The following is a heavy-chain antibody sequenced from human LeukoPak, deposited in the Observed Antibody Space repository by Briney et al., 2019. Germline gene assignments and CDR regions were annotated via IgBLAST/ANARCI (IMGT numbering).Heavy chain of an antibody. CDR1: GSTFTSYG. J-gene: IGHJ4*02. CDR3: ARGIAAQYYFDY. Sequence: ASVKVSCKASGSTFTSYGISWVRQAPGQGLEWMGWISAYNGNRNYEQKLQGRGTMTTDTSTSTAYMELRSLRSDDTAVYYCARGIAAQYYFDYWGQGTLVTVSS. V-gene: IGHV1-18*01. D-gene: IGHD6-6*01. CDR2: ISAYNGNR.